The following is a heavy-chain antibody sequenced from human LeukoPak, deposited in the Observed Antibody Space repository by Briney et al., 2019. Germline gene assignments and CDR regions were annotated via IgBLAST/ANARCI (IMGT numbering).Heavy chain of an antibody. CDR1: GFTFNTFYW. Sequence: PGESLKISCKGFGFTFNTFYWIAWVRQMPGKGLEWMGIIYPGDSDTRYSPSFQGQVTISADKSISTAYLHWSSLKATDTAIYYCARTKNLRSYFDYWGQGTLVTVSS. V-gene: IGHV5-51*01. CDR3: ARTKNLRSYFDY. J-gene: IGHJ4*02. CDR2: IYPGDSDT. D-gene: IGHD4-17*01.